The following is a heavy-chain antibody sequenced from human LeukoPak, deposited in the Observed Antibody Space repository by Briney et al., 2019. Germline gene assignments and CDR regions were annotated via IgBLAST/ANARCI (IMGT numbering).Heavy chain of an antibody. CDR2: IYYSGNT. CDR1: GGSISSHY. D-gene: IGHD3-10*01. V-gene: IGHV4-59*11. J-gene: IGHJ5*02. Sequence: SETLSLTCTVSGGSISSHYWSWIRQPPGKGLEWIGYIYYSGNTNYNPSLKSRVTMSVDTSKNQFSLKLSSVTAADTAVYYCARVGLLWFGELFRYNWFDPWGQGTLVTVSS. CDR3: ARVGLLWFGELFRYNWFDP.